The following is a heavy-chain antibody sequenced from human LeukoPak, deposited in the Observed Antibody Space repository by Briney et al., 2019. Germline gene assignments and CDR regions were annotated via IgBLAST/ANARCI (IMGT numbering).Heavy chain of an antibody. CDR3: ARKRDTAMIDY. D-gene: IGHD5-18*01. V-gene: IGHV5-51*01. Sequence: GESLKISCKGSGYSFITYWIGWVRQMPGKGLEWMGIIYPGDSETRYSPSFQGQVTISADKSISTAYLQWSSLKASDTAMYYCARKRDTAMIDYWGQGTLVTVSS. CDR2: IYPGDSET. CDR1: GYSFITYW. J-gene: IGHJ4*02.